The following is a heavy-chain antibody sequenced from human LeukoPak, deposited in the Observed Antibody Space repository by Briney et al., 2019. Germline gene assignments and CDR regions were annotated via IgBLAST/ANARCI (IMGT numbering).Heavy chain of an antibody. CDR1: GGSISSGGYY. Sequence: SETLSLTCTVSGGSISSGGYYWSWIRQHPGKGLEWIGYIYYSGSTYYNPSLKSRVTISVDTSKNQFSLKLSSVTAADTAVYYCARAPHGGGNSDYWGQGTLVTVSS. J-gene: IGHJ4*02. D-gene: IGHD4-23*01. CDR2: IYYSGST. V-gene: IGHV4-31*03. CDR3: ARAPHGGGNSDY.